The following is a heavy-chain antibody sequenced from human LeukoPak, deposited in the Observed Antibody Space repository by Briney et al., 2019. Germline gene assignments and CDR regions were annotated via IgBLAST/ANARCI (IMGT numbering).Heavy chain of an antibody. CDR1: GYTFIDYY. Sequence: GASVKVSCKASGYTFIDYYIHWVRQAPGQGLEWMGWINPNSNSTNYAQKFQGRVTLTWDTSISTVYMELSTMRSDDTAVYYCARDTAPYYLDGSGYYLDYWGQGTLSPSP. CDR3: ARDTAPYYLDGSGYYLDY. CDR2: INPNSNST. V-gene: IGHV1-2*02. D-gene: IGHD3-22*01. J-gene: IGHJ4*02.